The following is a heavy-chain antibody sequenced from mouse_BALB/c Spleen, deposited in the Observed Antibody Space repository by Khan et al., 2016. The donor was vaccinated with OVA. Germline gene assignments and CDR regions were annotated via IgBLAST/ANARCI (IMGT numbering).Heavy chain of an antibody. D-gene: IGHD1-1*01. V-gene: IGHV5-9-4*01. CDR3: ARSSYNSGSSPWFFDY. Sequence: EVELVESGGGLVKPGGSLKLSCAASGFTFSSYAMSWVRQSPEKRLEWVAEISSGGSSTYYPDTVTGRFTITRDNAKQTLYLEMSSLRSEDTAMYYCARSSYNSGSSPWFFDYWGQGTTLTVSS. J-gene: IGHJ2*01. CDR1: GFTFSSYA. CDR2: ISSGGSST.